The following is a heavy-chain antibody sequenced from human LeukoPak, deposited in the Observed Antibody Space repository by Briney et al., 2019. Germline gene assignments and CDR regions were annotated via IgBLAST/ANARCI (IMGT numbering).Heavy chain of an antibody. Sequence: SETLSLTCSVSGYSTSNGYNWGWIRQPAGKGLEWIGRIYTSGSTNYNPSLKSRVTMSVDTSKNQFSLKLSSVTAADTAVYYCARGAGSSWYYFDYWGQGTLVTVSS. D-gene: IGHD6-13*01. V-gene: IGHV4-4*07. CDR3: ARGAGSSWYYFDY. J-gene: IGHJ4*02. CDR1: GYSTSNGYN. CDR2: IYTSGST.